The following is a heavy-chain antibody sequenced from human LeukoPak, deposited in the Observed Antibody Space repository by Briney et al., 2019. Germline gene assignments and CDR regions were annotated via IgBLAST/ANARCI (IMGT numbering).Heavy chain of an antibody. Sequence: PSETLSLTFTVSGGSISSSSYYWGWIRQPPGKGLEWIGSIYYSGSTYYNPSLKSRVTISVDTSKNQFSLKLSSVTAADTAVYYCAREPYSGSPFDYWGQGTLVTVSS. D-gene: IGHD1-26*01. J-gene: IGHJ4*02. V-gene: IGHV4-39*02. CDR2: IYYSGST. CDR3: AREPYSGSPFDY. CDR1: GGSISSSSYY.